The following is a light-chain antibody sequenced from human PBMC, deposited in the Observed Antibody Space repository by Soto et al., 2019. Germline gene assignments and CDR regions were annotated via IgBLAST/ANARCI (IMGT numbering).Light chain of an antibody. V-gene: IGKV3-15*01. CDR3: QQYNNWPPYT. J-gene: IGKJ2*01. CDR1: QSVSSN. CDR2: GAS. Sequence: EIVMTQSPATLSVSPGERATLSCRASQSVSSNLAWYQQKPGQAPRLLIYGASSRATGIPARFSGSGSGTEFTLIISSLQSEDFAVCYCQQYNNWPPYTFGQGTKLEIK.